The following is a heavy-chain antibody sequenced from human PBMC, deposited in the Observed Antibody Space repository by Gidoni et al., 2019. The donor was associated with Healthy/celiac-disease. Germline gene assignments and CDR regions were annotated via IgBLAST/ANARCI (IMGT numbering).Heavy chain of an antibody. D-gene: IGHD4-17*01. V-gene: IGHV3-30*18. CDR1: GFTFSSYG. Sequence: QVQLVESGGGVVQPGRSLRLSCAASGFTFSSYGMHWVRQAPGKGLEWVAVISYDGSNKYYADSVKGRFTISRDNSKNTLYLQMNSLRAEDTAVYYCAKAGYDYGDGVYFDYWGQGTLVTVSS. CDR2: ISYDGSNK. J-gene: IGHJ4*02. CDR3: AKAGYDYGDGVYFDY.